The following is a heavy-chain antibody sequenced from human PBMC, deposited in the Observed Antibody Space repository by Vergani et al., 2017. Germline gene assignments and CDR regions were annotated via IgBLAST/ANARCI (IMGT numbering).Heavy chain of an antibody. CDR2: IYTSGST. CDR1: GGSISSGSYY. V-gene: IGHV4-61*02. Sequence: QVQLQESGPGLVKPSQTLSLTCTVSGGSISSGSYYWSWIRQPAGKGLEWIGRIYTSGSTNYNPSLKSRVTISVDTSKNQFSLKLSSVTAADTAVYYCASAFGGPSNDYWGQGTLVPVSS. J-gene: IGHJ4*02. CDR3: ASAFGGPSNDY. D-gene: IGHD3-16*01.